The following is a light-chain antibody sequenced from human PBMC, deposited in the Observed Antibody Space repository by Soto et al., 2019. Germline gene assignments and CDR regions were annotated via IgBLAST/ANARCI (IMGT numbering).Light chain of an antibody. CDR1: QSISNH. J-gene: IGKJ4*02. V-gene: IGKV1-39*01. CDR3: PHSYSKLRR. CDR2: ASS. Sequence: DIQMTQSHSSLSASVEDRFIVTCRASQSISNHLSWYQQIPGKAPKLLIYASSNLHTGVPSRFSGSASGTDFTLTISSLQPEDSATYCSPHSYSKLRRFG.